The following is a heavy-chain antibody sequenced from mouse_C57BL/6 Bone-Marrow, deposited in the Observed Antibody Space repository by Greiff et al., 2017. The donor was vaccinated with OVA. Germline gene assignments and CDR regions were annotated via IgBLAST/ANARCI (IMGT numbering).Heavy chain of an antibody. V-gene: IGHV5-6*02. CDR2: ISSGGSYT. CDR3: ARHWGTYYGSSLD. Sequence: EVKLQESGGDLVKPGGSLKLSCAASGFTFSSYGMSWVRQTPDKRLEWVATISSGGSYTYYPDNAKNTLYLQMSSLKSEDTAMYYCARHWGTYYGSSLDWGQGTLVTVSA. D-gene: IGHD1-1*01. J-gene: IGHJ3*01. CDR1: GFTFSSYG.